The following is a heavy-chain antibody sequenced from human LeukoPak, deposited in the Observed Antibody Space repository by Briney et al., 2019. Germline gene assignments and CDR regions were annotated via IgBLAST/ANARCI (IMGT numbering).Heavy chain of an antibody. D-gene: IGHD6-19*01. CDR3: ASMAVAGPFDF. CDR1: GGSISSYD. J-gene: IGHJ4*02. Sequence: PSGTLSLTCTVSGGSISSYDWSWIRQPPGKGLEWIGYINYVGSTNCNPSLKSRVTISVDTSKNQFSLILSSVTAADTAVYYCASMAVAGPFDFWGQGALVTVSA. V-gene: IGHV4-59*08. CDR2: INYVGST.